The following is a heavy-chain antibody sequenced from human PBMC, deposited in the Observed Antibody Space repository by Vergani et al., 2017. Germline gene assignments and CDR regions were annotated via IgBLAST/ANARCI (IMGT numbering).Heavy chain of an antibody. Sequence: QVQLVESGGGLVKLGGSLRPSCEASGFSLSANYMTWIGKPPGKGLEWVSYISNSGNTIEYADSVKGRFSISRDNAKSSLFLQMDSLRAEDTAVYYCARDHRDYNNYPGTFDIWGQGSMVTVSS. CDR2: ISNSGNTI. D-gene: IGHD5-24*01. CDR1: GFSLSANY. V-gene: IGHV3-11*01. CDR3: ARDHRDYNNYPGTFDI. J-gene: IGHJ3*02.